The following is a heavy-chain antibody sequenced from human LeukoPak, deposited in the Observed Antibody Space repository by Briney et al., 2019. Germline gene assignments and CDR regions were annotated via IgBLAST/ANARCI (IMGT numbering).Heavy chain of an antibody. CDR1: GFTFGDYA. CDR2: IKQDGSEK. J-gene: IGHJ3*02. CDR3: ARSPEYGGNAFDI. Sequence: PGGSLRLSCTASGFTFGDYAMSWVRQAPGKGLEWVANIKQDGSEKYYVDSVKGRFTISRDNAKNSLYLQMNSLRAEDTAVYYCARSPEYGGNAFDIWGQGTMVTVSS. V-gene: IGHV3-7*01. D-gene: IGHD4-23*01.